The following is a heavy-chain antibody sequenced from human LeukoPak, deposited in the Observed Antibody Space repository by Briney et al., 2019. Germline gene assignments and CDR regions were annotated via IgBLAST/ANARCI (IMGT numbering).Heavy chain of an antibody. CDR2: ISGSGDNT. CDR3: AKDSKGYSSGWDLDY. D-gene: IGHD6-19*01. Sequence: TGGSLRLSCVASGFTFSSYAMTWVRQAPGKGLEWVSTISGSGDNTYYADSVKGRFTISRDNSKNTLYLQMNSLRAEDTALYYCAKDSKGYSSGWDLDYWGQGTLVTVSS. V-gene: IGHV3-23*01. J-gene: IGHJ4*02. CDR1: GFTFSSYA.